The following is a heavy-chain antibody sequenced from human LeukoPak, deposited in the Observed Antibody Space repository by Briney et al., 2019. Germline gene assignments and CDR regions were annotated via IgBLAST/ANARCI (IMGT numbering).Heavy chain of an antibody. CDR3: ARTLPLSRGVIVDS. Sequence: PSETLSLTCTVSGDSFSSASYYWSWTRQPPGKGLEWIGYIFHSGSTYYNPSLKSRVTISVDRSKNQFSLKLTSVTAADTAVYYCARTLPLSRGVIVDSWGQGALVTVSS. D-gene: IGHD3-10*01. CDR1: GDSFSSASYY. V-gene: IGHV4-30-2*01. CDR2: IFHSGST. J-gene: IGHJ4*02.